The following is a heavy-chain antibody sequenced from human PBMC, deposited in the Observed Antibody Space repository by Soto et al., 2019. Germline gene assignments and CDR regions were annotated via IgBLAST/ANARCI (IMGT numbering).Heavy chain of an antibody. V-gene: IGHV4-4*02. Sequence: SETLSLTCAVSSGSISSSNWWSWVRQPPGKGLEWTGEIYHSGSTNYNPSLKSRVTISVDKSKNQFSLKLSSVTAADTAVYYCARTSRFCSGGSCYSGQSYFDYWGQGTLVTVSS. CDR1: SGSISSSNW. CDR2: IYHSGST. J-gene: IGHJ4*02. D-gene: IGHD2-15*01. CDR3: ARTSRFCSGGSCYSGQSYFDY.